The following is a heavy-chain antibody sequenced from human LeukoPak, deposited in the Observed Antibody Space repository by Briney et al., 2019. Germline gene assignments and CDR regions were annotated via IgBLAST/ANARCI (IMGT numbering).Heavy chain of an antibody. CDR3: ARRSALLWFGELSSTLDY. V-gene: IGHV4-59*01. Sequence: SETLSLTCTVSGGSISSYYWSWIRQPPGKGLEWIGYIYYSGSTNYNPSLKSRVTISVDTSKNQFSLKLSSVTAADTAVYYCARRSALLWFGELSSTLDYWGQGTLVTVSS. CDR2: IYYSGST. J-gene: IGHJ4*02. D-gene: IGHD3-10*01. CDR1: GGSISSYY.